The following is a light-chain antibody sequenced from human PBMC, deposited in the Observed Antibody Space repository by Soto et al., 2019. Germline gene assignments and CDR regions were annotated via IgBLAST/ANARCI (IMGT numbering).Light chain of an antibody. CDR2: GAS. V-gene: IGKV3-15*01. Sequence: EIVMTQSPATLSVSPGERATLSCRASQSVSGNLARYQQKPGQAPRLLIYGASTRTTGIPARFSGSDSGSEFTLTISSLQSEDFAVYYCQQYKKWPLTFGQGTKVEIK. CDR1: QSVSGN. J-gene: IGKJ1*01. CDR3: QQYKKWPLT.